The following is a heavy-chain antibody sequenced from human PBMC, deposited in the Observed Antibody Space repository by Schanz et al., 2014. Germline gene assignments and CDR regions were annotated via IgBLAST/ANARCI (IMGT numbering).Heavy chain of an antibody. CDR1: GYTFTTYA. V-gene: IGHV1-18*01. CDR3: AKAEYDILTDSYSRLDP. J-gene: IGHJ5*02. Sequence: QIQLVQSGPEVKKPGASVRVSCKASGYTFTTYAMSWVRQAPGQGLEWVGWISVYTGNTKYGQKVQGRVTMTADTSTNTAYMELRSLRSDDTAVYYCAKAEYDILTDSYSRLDPGGQGTLVTVSS. CDR2: ISVYTGNT. D-gene: IGHD3-9*01.